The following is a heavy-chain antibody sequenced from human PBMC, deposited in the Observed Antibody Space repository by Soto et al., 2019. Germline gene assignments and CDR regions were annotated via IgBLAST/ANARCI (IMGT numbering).Heavy chain of an antibody. CDR3: ARDREAMEFYP. J-gene: IGHJ5*02. Sequence: PGGSLRLSCAASGFTFSSYGMHWVRQAPGKGLEWVAVIWYDGSSKYYADSVKGRFTISRDNSKNTLYLQMNSLRAEDTAVYYCARDREAMEFYPWGQGXLVTVYS. CDR1: GFTFSSYG. D-gene: IGHD5-18*01. V-gene: IGHV3-33*01. CDR2: IWYDGSSK.